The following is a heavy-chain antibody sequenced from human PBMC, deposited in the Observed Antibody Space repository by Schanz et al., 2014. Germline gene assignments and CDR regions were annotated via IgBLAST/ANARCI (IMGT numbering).Heavy chain of an antibody. CDR1: GFTFSSYA. Sequence: EVQLVESGGGLVQPGGSLRLSCAASGFTFSSYAMSWVRQAPGKGLEWVSDISSGSSYANYADSVKGRFTISRDNAKNSLYLQMNSLRAEDTAVYYCAREQIMAAAGLVDYWGHGTLXTVSS. D-gene: IGHD6-13*01. CDR3: AREQIMAAAGLVDY. J-gene: IGHJ4*01. CDR2: ISSGSSYA. V-gene: IGHV3-48*04.